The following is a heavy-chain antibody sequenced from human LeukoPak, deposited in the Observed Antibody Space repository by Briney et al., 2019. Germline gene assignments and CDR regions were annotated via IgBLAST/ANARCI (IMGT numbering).Heavy chain of an antibody. D-gene: IGHD6-19*01. CDR1: GGSFSGYY. V-gene: IGHV4-34*01. Sequence: SETLSLTCAVYGGSFSGYYWSWIRQPPGKGREWIGEINHSGSTNYNPSLKSRVTISVDTSKNQFSLRLSSVTAADTAVYYCARVLEGSSGQHWYFDLWGRGTLVTVSS. J-gene: IGHJ2*01. CDR2: INHSGST. CDR3: ARVLEGSSGQHWYFDL.